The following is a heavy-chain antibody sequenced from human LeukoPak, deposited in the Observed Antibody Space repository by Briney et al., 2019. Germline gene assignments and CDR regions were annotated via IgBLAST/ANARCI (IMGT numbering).Heavy chain of an antibody. CDR3: ARASYTSGWRGAFDI. V-gene: IGHV3-53*01. D-gene: IGHD6-19*01. CDR1: GLTVTSNY. J-gene: IGHJ3*02. CDR2: IYSGGDA. Sequence: GGSLRPSCVASGLTVTSNYMSWVRQAPGKGLQWASDIYSGGDAFYADSVKGGFIISRNNSKSTLYLQMNSLRAEDTAVYYCARASYTSGWRGAFDIWGHGTMVTVSS.